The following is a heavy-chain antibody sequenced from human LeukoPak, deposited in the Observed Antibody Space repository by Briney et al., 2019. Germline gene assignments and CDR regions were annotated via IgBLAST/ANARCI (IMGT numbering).Heavy chain of an antibody. CDR1: GFTFSSYA. CDR2: ISSSSSYI. J-gene: IGHJ4*02. V-gene: IGHV3-21*01. Sequence: GGSLRLSCAASGFTFSSYAMSWVRQAPGKGLEWVSAISSSSSYIYYADSVKGRFTISRDNAKNSLYLQMNSLRAEDTAVYYCARDGAFGIAVAGSDYWGQGTLVTVSS. CDR3: ARDGAFGIAVAGSDY. D-gene: IGHD6-19*01.